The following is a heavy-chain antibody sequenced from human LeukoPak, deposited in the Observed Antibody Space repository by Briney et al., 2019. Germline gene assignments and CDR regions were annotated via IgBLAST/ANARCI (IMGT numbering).Heavy chain of an antibody. Sequence: ASVKVSCKVSGHTLTELSMHWVRQAPGKGLEWTGGFDPEDGETIYAHKFQGRVTMTTDTSTSTAYMELRSLRSDDTAVYYCARVTSSSSPRYWFDPWGQGTLVTVSS. CDR1: GHTLTELS. D-gene: IGHD6-13*01. J-gene: IGHJ5*02. CDR2: FDPEDGET. CDR3: ARVTSSSSPRYWFDP. V-gene: IGHV1-24*01.